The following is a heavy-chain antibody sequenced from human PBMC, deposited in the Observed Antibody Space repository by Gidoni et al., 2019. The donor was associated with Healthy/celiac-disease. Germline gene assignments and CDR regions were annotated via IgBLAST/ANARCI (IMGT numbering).Heavy chain of an antibody. D-gene: IGHD3-9*01. CDR3: ARDFDETTYFDY. Sequence: QVQLVQSGAEVKKPGASVKVSCKASGYTFTGYYMHWVRQAPGQGLEWMGRINPNSGGTNYAQTFQDRVTMTRDTSISTAYMELSRLRSDDTAVYYCARDFDETTYFDYWGQGTLVTVSS. CDR2: INPNSGGT. V-gene: IGHV1-2*06. CDR1: GYTFTGYY. J-gene: IGHJ4*02.